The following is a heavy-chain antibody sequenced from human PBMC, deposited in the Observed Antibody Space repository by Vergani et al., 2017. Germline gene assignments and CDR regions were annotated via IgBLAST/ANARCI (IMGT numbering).Heavy chain of an antibody. CDR3: TSPLPRIAAFDP. Sequence: EVQLVESGGGLVQPGGSLKLSCAASGFTFSGSAMHWVRQASGKGLEWVGRIRSKANSYATAYAASVKGRFTISRDDSKNTAYLQMNSLKTEDKAVYYCTSPLPRIAAFDPWGQGTLVTVSS. D-gene: IGHD6-6*01. V-gene: IGHV3-73*02. CDR2: IRSKANSYAT. CDR1: GFTFSGSA. J-gene: IGHJ5*02.